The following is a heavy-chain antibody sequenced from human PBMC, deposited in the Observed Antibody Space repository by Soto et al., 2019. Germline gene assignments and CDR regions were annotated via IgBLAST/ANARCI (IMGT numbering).Heavy chain of an antibody. Sequence: VQLVQSGAEVKKPGASVKVSCKAFGYTFTSYDISWVRQAPGQGLEWMGWISTYNGNTNYAQRLQGRVTMTTATSTSTAYMDLRSLRSDDTAVYYRARGMGQPLDYWGQGTLVTVSS. V-gene: IGHV1-18*01. J-gene: IGHJ4*02. CDR2: ISTYNGNT. D-gene: IGHD3-16*01. CDR1: GYTFTSYD. CDR3: ARGMGQPLDY.